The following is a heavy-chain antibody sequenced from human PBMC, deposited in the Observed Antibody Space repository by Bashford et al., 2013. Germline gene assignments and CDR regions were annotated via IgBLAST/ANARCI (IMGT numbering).Heavy chain of an antibody. D-gene: IGHD1-26*01. J-gene: IGHJ4*02. V-gene: IGHV5-51*01. CDR1: FTTYV. CDR2: IYCGDSDT. Sequence: FTTYVDRLVRRCRKGWSDGMIYCGDSDTRYSPSFEGQVTISTDKSSSTAYLQWSSLKASDTAMYYCARRTNMREWELPQYYFDYWGQGTLVTVSS. CDR3: ARRTNMREWELPQYYFDY.